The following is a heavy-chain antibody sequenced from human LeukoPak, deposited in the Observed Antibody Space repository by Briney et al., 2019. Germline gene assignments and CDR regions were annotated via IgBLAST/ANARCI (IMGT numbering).Heavy chain of an antibody. J-gene: IGHJ4*02. CDR2: ISYDESKK. CDR3: AREEGDNLDY. CDR1: GFTFSSYG. V-gene: IGHV3-30-3*01. Sequence: GGSLRLSCAASGFTFSSYGIHWVRQAPGKGLEWVTVISYDESKKYYADSVKGRFSISRDNSKNSLYLQMNSLRAEDTAVYHCAREEGDNLDYWGQGTLVTVSS. D-gene: IGHD1-14*01.